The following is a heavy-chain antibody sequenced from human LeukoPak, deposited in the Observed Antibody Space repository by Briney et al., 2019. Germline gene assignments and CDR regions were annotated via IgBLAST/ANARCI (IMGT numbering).Heavy chain of an antibody. CDR2: ITSSGNT. D-gene: IGHD6-6*01. V-gene: IGHV4-38-2*02. Sequence: SSETLSLTCAVSVYSISSCYYWGWIRQPPGKGLEWIGSITSSGNTYYSPSLKSRVTISIDTSKNQFSLKLNSVTAADTAVYYCARDIIQSRPRQGVGYFDYWGQGTLVIVSS. J-gene: IGHJ4*02. CDR3: ARDIIQSRPRQGVGYFDY. CDR1: VYSISSCYY.